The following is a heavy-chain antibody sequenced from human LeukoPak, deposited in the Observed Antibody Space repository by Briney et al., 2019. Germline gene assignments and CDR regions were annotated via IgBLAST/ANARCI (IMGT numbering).Heavy chain of an antibody. CDR2: IYPGDSET. D-gene: IGHD1-26*01. Sequence: GESLKISCKGSGYSFTGYWIAWVRQMPGKGLEWMGIIYPGDSETRYSPSFRGQVTISADKSIRTAYLQWSSLKASDTAMYYCARQGRGSYRRDFDYWGQGTLVTVSS. CDR1: GYSFTGYW. V-gene: IGHV5-51*01. J-gene: IGHJ4*02. CDR3: ARQGRGSYRRDFDY.